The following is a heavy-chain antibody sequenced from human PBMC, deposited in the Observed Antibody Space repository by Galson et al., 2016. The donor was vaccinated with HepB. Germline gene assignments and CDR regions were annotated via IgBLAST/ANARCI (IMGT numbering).Heavy chain of an antibody. D-gene: IGHD2-2*01. Sequence: SLRLSCAASGFTFNSYAMNWVRQAAGKGLEWVSLISGSGGIRHYADSVKGRFTISRDNSESTVYLQMNSLRAEDTAVYYCAKDTNPGGYAPHDWGQGTLVSVSS. V-gene: IGHV3-23*01. CDR1: GFTFNSYA. CDR2: ISGSGGIR. J-gene: IGHJ4*02. CDR3: AKDTNPGGYAPHD.